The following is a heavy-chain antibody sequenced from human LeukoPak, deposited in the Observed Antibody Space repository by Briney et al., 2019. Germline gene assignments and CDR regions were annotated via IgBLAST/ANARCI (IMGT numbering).Heavy chain of an antibody. D-gene: IGHD3-3*01. CDR2: ISYDGSNK. J-gene: IGHJ6*02. CDR3: AKDPTYYDFWSGYATDYYYYYGMDV. CDR1: GFTFSSYA. V-gene: IGHV3-30*18. Sequence: GGSLRLSCVASGFTFSSYALNWVRQGPGKGLEWVAVISYDGSNKYYADSVKGRFTISRDNSKNTLYLQMNSLRAEDTAVYYCAKDPTYYDFWSGYATDYYYYYGMDVWGQGTTVTVSS.